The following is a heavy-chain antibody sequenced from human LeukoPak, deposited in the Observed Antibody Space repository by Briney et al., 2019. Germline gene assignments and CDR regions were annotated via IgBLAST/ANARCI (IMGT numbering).Heavy chain of an antibody. CDR2: IYYSGST. J-gene: IGHJ6*02. CDR1: GGSVSSDSYY. D-gene: IGHD1-7*01. CDR3: ARVRIITGTTYYYYGMDV. Sequence: PSETLSLTCTVSGGSVSSDSYYWSWIRQPPGKGLEWIGYIYYSGSTNYNPSLKSRVTISVDTSKNQFSLKLSSVTAADTAVYYCARVRIITGTTYYYYGMDVWGQGTTVTVSS. V-gene: IGHV4-61*01.